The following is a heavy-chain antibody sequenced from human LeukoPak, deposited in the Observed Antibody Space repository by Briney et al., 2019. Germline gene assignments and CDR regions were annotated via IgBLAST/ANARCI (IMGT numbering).Heavy chain of an antibody. V-gene: IGHV4-4*09. J-gene: IGHJ3*02. CDR1: GGSISSYY. Sequence: KSSETLSLTCTVSGGSISSYYWICIRQPPGKGLEWIGNIYTSGNTNYNPSLKSRVDILVNTSKNHFSLKLNSVTAAETDVYYCERSYSSGWSGAFDIWGQGTMVTVSS. CDR2: IYTSGNT. CDR3: ERSYSSGWSGAFDI. D-gene: IGHD6-19*01.